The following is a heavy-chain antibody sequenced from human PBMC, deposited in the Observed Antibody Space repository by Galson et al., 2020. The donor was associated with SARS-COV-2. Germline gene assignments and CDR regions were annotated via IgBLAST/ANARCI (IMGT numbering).Heavy chain of an antibody. J-gene: IGHJ4*01. V-gene: IGHV3-23*01. CDR1: YA. CDR3: AKADTAMDYFDY. Sequence: YAMSWVRQAPGKGLEWVSAISGSGGSTYYADSVKGRFTISRDNSKNTLYLQMNSLRAEDTAVYYCAKADTAMDYFDYWGHGTLVTVSS. CDR2: ISGSGGST. D-gene: IGHD5-18*01.